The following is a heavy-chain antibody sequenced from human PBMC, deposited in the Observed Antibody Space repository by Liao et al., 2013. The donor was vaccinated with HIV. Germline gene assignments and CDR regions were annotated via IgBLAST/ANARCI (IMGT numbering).Heavy chain of an antibody. CDR1: GESFSGYY. Sequence: QVQLQQWGAGLLKPSETLSLTCAVYGESFSGYYWNWIRQPPGKGMEWIGEINHSGGTNYNPSLKSRVTISVDTSKNQFSLKLSSVTAADTAVYYCARSMLLRPNWFDPWGQGTLVTVSS. CDR2: INHSGGT. D-gene: IGHD2-15*01. V-gene: IGHV4-34*01. J-gene: IGHJ5*02. CDR3: ARSMLLRPNWFDP.